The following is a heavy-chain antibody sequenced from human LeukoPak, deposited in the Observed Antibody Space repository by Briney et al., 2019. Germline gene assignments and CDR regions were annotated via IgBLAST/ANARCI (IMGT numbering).Heavy chain of an antibody. J-gene: IGHJ4*02. D-gene: IGHD3-3*01. CDR1: GYTFTGYY. V-gene: IGHV1-2*02. CDR2: INPNSGGT. Sequence: ASVKVSCKASGYTFTGYYMHWVRQAPGQGLEWKGWINPNSGGTNYAQKFQGRVSMTRDTSISTAYMELSRLRSDDTAVYYCARGPDYDFWSGYYESAFDYWGQGTLVTVSS. CDR3: ARGPDYDFWSGYYESAFDY.